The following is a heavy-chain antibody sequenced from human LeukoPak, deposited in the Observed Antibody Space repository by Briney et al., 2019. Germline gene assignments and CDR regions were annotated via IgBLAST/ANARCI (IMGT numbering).Heavy chain of an antibody. CDR1: GFTFSSYA. J-gene: IGHJ3*02. CDR3: AADPRRVRGVIDAFDI. D-gene: IGHD3-10*01. V-gene: IGHV3-23*01. Sequence: GGSLRLSCAASGFTFSSYAMSWVRQALGKGLEWVSAISGSGGSTYYADSVKGRFTISRDNSKSTLYLQMNSLRAEDTAVYYCAADPRRVRGVIDAFDIWGQGTMVTVSS. CDR2: ISGSGGST.